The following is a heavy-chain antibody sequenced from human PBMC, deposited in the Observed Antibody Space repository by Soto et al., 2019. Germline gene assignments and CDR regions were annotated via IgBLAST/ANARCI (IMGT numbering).Heavy chain of an antibody. CDR3: AADQYCGGDCYFDY. CDR2: IVVGSGNT. J-gene: IGHJ4*02. V-gene: IGHV1-58*01. D-gene: IGHD2-21*02. CDR1: GFTFFTSA. Sequence: ASVKVSCKASGFTFFTSAVQWVRQARGQRLEWIGWIVVGSGNTNYAQKFQERVTITRDMSTNTAYMELSSLRSEDTAVYYCAADQYCGGDCYFDYWGQGTMVTVSS.